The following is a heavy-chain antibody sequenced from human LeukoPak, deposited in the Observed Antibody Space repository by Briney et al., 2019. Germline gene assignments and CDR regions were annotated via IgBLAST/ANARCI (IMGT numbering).Heavy chain of an antibody. CDR2: SIPMFGTT. CDR1: GGTFNSYA. Sequence: SVKVSCKASGGTFNSYAINWVRQAPGQGLEWMGGSIPMFGTTNFAPEFQGRVTITADEFTNTAYIELTSLKSEDTAVYYCARGTTVTTTVLVPNDAFDIWGQGTMVTVSS. V-gene: IGHV1-69*13. D-gene: IGHD4-17*01. CDR3: ARGTTVTTTVLVPNDAFDI. J-gene: IGHJ3*02.